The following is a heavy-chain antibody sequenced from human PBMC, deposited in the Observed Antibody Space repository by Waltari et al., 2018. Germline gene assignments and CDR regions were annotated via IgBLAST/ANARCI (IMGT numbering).Heavy chain of an antibody. V-gene: IGHV3-48*01. J-gene: IGHJ4*02. CDR2: ISSSSTI. D-gene: IGHD2-2*01. CDR1: GFTFSSYR. Sequence: EVQLVESGGGLVQPGGSLRLSCAASGFTFSSYRMNWVRQAPGKGLEWVSYISSSSTIYYADSVKCLFTISRDNAKNSLYLQMNSLRAEDTAVYYCAKGQGWDIVVVYYWGQGTLVTVSS. CDR3: AKGQGWDIVVVYY.